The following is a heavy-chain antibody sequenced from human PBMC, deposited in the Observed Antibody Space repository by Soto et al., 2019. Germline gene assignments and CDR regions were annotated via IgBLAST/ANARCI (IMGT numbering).Heavy chain of an antibody. Sequence: SETLSLTCTVSGGSISSGGYYWSWIRQHPGKGLEWIGYIYYSGSTYYNPSLKSRVTISVDTSKNQFSLKLSSVTAADTAIYYCATRITVFGLLIPPFDPWGQGTQVTVSS. V-gene: IGHV4-31*03. D-gene: IGHD3-3*01. CDR1: GGSISSGGYY. J-gene: IGHJ5*02. CDR3: ATRITVFGLLIPPFDP. CDR2: IYYSGST.